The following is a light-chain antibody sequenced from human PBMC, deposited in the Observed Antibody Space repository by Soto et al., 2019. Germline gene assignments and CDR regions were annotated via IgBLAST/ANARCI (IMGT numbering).Light chain of an antibody. V-gene: IGKV1-12*01. J-gene: IGKJ4*01. CDR3: QQADSFPLT. CDR2: AAS. CDR1: QGISSR. Sequence: DIQMTQSPSSVSASVGDRVTITCRASQGISSRLAWYQQKPGKAPNLLIYAASRLQSGVPSRFSGTGSGTDFTLTISSLQPEDFAIYYCQQADSFPLTFDGGTKVEVK.